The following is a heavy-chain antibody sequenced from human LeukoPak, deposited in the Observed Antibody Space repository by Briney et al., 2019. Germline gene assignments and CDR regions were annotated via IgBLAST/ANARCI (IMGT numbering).Heavy chain of an antibody. V-gene: IGHV3-53*01. D-gene: IGHD4-11*01. J-gene: IGHJ4*02. CDR3: ARGTVTIGYFDY. CDR2: IYSGGST. CDR1: GFRFLSNY. Sequence: PGGSLHLSFTAPGFRFLSNYMSWVRPAPGKGLELVSVIYSGGSTDYADSVKGRFTISRDNSKNTVYLQMNSLRAEDTAIYYCARGTVTIGYFDYWGQGTLVTVSS.